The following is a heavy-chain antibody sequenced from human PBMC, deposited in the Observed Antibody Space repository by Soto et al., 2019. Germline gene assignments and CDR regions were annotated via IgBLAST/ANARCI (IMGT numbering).Heavy chain of an antibody. CDR1: GGSVSSYG. J-gene: IGHJ6*02. CDR3: ARDREAYCSRVTCYVGPSGYYYYGMDV. D-gene: IGHD2-2*01. Sequence: QVQLVQSGTEVKKPGSSVKVSCKASGGSVSSYGISWVRQAPGQGLEWVGTLIPISGKTDYAQKFQGRVTITADESTNTVYMDLRRLRSEDTAVYYCARDREAYCSRVTCYVGPSGYYYYGMDVWGQGTTV. CDR2: LIPISGKT. V-gene: IGHV1-69*18.